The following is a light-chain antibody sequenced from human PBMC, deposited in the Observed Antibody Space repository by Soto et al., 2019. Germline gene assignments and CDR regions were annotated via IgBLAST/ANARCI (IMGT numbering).Light chain of an antibody. CDR1: SSDDGGYNY. Sequence: QSALTQPPSASGSPGQSINISCTGTSSDDGGYNYVSWYQQHPGSAPKLIIHEVNXRPSGFPDRFSGSKSGNKTSLTVTGXXXXXXADYYCSSYAGSNILVFGEGTKLTVL. V-gene: IGLV2-8*01. J-gene: IGLJ2*01. CDR3: SSYAGSNILV. CDR2: EVN.